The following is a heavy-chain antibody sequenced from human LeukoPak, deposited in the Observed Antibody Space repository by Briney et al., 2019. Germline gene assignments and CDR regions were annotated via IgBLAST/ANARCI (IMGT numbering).Heavy chain of an antibody. CDR1: GFTFSSYS. V-gene: IGHV3-21*01. D-gene: IGHD6-6*01. Sequence: PGRSLRLPCAASGFTFSSYSMNWVRQAPGKGLEWVSSISSSSSYIYYADSVKGRFTISRDNAKNSLYLQMNSLRAEDTAVYYCARSRVARSGSSSTFDYWGQGTLVTVSS. CDR3: ARSRVARSGSSSTFDY. CDR2: ISSSSSYI. J-gene: IGHJ4*02.